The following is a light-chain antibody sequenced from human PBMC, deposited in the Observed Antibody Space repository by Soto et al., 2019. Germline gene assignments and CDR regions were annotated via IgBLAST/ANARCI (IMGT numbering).Light chain of an antibody. J-gene: IGKJ1*01. Sequence: IVLTQSPATLSLSPGERATLSCRASQSVSSYLAWYQQKPGQAPRLLIYDASNRATGIPARFSGSGSGTDFTLTISSLEPEDFAVYYGQQRSNWPPWTCGQGTKVEIK. V-gene: IGKV3-11*01. CDR2: DAS. CDR3: QQRSNWPPWT. CDR1: QSVSSY.